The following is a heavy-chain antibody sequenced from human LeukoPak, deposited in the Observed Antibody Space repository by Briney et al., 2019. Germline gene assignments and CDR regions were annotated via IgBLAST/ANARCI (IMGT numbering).Heavy chain of an antibody. J-gene: IGHJ4*02. Sequence: SVKVSCKASGGTFSSYAISWVRQAPGQGLEWMGGIIPIFGTANYAQKFQGRVTITADESTSTAYMELSSLRSEDTAVYYCARARASYYDSNGYYQPYYFDYWGQGTLVTVSS. D-gene: IGHD3-22*01. CDR1: GGTFSSYA. V-gene: IGHV1-69*13. CDR3: ARARASYYDSNGYYQPYYFDY. CDR2: IIPIFGTA.